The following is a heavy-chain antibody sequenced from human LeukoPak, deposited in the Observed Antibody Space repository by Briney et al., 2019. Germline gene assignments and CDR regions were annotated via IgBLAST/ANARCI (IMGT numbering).Heavy chain of an antibody. Sequence: SETLSLTCTVSGASISSHYWSCIRQPQGKGLEWIGYIYYSGSTNYNPSLKSRVTISVDTSKNHSSMKLSSVTAADTAVYYCASYNAAAPPNAFDIWGQGTMVTVSS. CDR3: ASYNAAAPPNAFDI. CDR2: IYYSGST. V-gene: IGHV4-59*11. D-gene: IGHD6-13*01. CDR1: GASISSHY. J-gene: IGHJ3*02.